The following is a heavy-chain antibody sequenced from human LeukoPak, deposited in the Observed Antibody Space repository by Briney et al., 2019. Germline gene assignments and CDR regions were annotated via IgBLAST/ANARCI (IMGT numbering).Heavy chain of an antibody. CDR1: GYTFTSYG. V-gene: IGHV1-69*06. J-gene: IGHJ4*02. Sequence: GASVKVSCKASGYTFTSYGISWVRQAPGQGLEWMGGIIPIFGTANYAQKFQGRVTITADKSTSTAYMELSSLRSEDTAVYYCARKPPGSYYFDYWGQGTLVTVST. CDR2: IIPIFGTA. CDR3: ARKPPGSYYFDY. D-gene: IGHD3-10*01.